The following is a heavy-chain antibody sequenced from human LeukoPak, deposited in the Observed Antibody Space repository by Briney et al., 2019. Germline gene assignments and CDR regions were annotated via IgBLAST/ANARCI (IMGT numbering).Heavy chain of an antibody. Sequence: ASVKASCKASGYTFTTFGINWVRQAPGQGLEWMGWISFYNGNTNYEQRLQGRVTMTTGASTSTAYMELRSLRSDDTAVYYCARGPMIMDYWGQGTLVTVSS. CDR2: ISFYNGNT. J-gene: IGHJ4*02. V-gene: IGHV1-18*01. CDR1: GYTFTTFG. CDR3: ARGPMIMDY. D-gene: IGHD3-22*01.